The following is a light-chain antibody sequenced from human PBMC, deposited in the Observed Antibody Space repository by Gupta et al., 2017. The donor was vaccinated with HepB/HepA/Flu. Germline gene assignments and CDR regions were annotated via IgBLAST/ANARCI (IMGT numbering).Light chain of an antibody. CDR3: AAWDDSLNGLV. CDR1: WSNIGDNT. Sequence: QSVVTQPPSVSEAPRQRVTISCSGSWSNIGDNTVNWYQQLPGKAPKHLIYYDDLLPSGVSDRFSGSKSGTSASLTIRGLQSEDEADYYCAAWDDSLNGLVFGGGTKLTVL. V-gene: IGLV1-36*01. CDR2: YDD. J-gene: IGLJ3*02.